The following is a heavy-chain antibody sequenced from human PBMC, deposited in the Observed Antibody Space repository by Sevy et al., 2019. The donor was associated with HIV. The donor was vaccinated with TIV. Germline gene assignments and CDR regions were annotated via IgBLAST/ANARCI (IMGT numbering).Heavy chain of an antibody. Sequence: GGSLRLSCAASGFTFSDYYMSWIRQAPGKGLEWVSYISSIGSTIYYADSVKGRFTISRDNAKNSLYLQMNSLRAEDTAVYYCARDIAAAQTNWFDPWGQGTLVTVSS. CDR2: ISSIGSTI. J-gene: IGHJ5*02. V-gene: IGHV3-11*01. D-gene: IGHD6-13*01. CDR3: ARDIAAAQTNWFDP. CDR1: GFTFSDYY.